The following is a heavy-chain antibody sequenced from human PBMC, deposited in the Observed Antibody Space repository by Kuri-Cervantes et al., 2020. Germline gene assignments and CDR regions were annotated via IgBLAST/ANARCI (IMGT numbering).Heavy chain of an antibody. D-gene: IGHD6-19*01. Sequence: ASVKVSCKASGYTFTSYDINWVRQATGQGLEWMGWMNPNSGNTGYAQKFQGRVTMARNTSISTAYMELSSLRSEDTAVYYCARGPYDRSGWPQWGQGTLVTVSS. J-gene: IGHJ4*02. CDR1: GYTFTSYD. CDR3: ARGPYDRSGWPQ. V-gene: IGHV1-8*01. CDR2: MNPNSGNT.